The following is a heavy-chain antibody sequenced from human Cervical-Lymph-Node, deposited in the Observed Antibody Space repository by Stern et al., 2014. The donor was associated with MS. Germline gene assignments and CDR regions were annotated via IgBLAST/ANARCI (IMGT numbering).Heavy chain of an antibody. CDR2: IWSDGSNK. V-gene: IGHV3-33*01. Sequence: VQLVESGGGVVQSGRSLRLSCAASGFTFSSYGMHWVRQAPGKGLEWVAVIWSDGSNKYYADSVKGRVTIYGDKSKNKSELAMNTLRAEDTAVYYCARDNDIVVLPAALDYWGQGTLVTVSS. J-gene: IGHJ4*02. CDR1: GFTFSSYG. D-gene: IGHD2-2*01. CDR3: ARDNDIVVLPAALDY.